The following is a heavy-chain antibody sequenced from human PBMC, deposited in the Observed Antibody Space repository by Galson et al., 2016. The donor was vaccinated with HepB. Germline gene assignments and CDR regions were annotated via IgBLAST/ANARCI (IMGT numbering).Heavy chain of an antibody. CDR2: INWNSRSL. CDR3: AKEHAGSRGWYFDL. J-gene: IGHJ2*01. Sequence: SLRLSCAASGFSFEDHGMHWVCQAPGKGLEWVSSINWNSRSLDYADSVRGRFTISRDNAKNSLFLQMNSLKLEDAALYYCAKEHAGSRGWYFDLWGRGTLVTVSS. D-gene: IGHD1-26*01. CDR1: GFSFEDHG. V-gene: IGHV3-9*01.